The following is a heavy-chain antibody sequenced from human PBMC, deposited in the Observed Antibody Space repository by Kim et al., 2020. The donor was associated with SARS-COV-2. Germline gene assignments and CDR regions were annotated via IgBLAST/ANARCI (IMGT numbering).Heavy chain of an antibody. V-gene: IGHV3-30*01. D-gene: IGHD3-10*01. CDR3: ASLWFGELLFDY. Sequence: YDADSVKGRFTISRDNSKNTLYLQMNSLRAEDTAVYYCASLWFGELLFDYWGQGTLVTVSS. J-gene: IGHJ4*02.